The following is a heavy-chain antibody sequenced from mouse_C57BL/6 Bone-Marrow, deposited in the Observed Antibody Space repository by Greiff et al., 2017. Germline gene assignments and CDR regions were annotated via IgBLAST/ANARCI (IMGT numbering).Heavy chain of an antibody. J-gene: IGHJ4*01. V-gene: IGHV5-9-1*02. D-gene: IGHD2-4*01. CDR2: ISSCGDSI. Sequence: EVKLVESGEGLVKPGGSLKLSCAASGFTFSSYAMSWVRQTPEKRLEWVAYISSCGDSIYYADTVKGRFTISRDNARNTLYLQMSSLKSEDTAMYYCTRERLRRGYAMDYGGQGTAVTVSS. CDR1: GFTFSSYA. CDR3: TRERLRRGYAMDY.